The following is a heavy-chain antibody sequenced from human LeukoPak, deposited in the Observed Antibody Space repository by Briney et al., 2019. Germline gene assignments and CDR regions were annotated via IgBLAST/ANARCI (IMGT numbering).Heavy chain of an antibody. V-gene: IGHV4-59*01. CDR2: IYYSGST. J-gene: IGHJ2*01. Sequence: SETLSLTCTVSGGSISSYYWSWIRQPPGKGLEWIGYIYYSGSTNYNPSLKSRVTISVDTSKNQFSLKLSSVTAADTAVYYCARERAPKVLDCYGYYWYFDLWGRGTLVTVSS. D-gene: IGHD5-18*01. CDR3: ARERAPKVLDCYGYYWYFDL. CDR1: GGSISSYY.